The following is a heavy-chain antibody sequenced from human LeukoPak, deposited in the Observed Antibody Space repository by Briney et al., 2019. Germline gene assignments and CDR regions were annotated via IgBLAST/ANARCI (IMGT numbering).Heavy chain of an antibody. V-gene: IGHV3-33*01. CDR3: ARGLGGRGYYYYGMDV. Sequence: GGSLRLSCAASGFTFSRYGMHWVRQAPGKGLEWVAVIWYDGSNKYYADSVKGRFTISRDNSKNTLSLQMNSLRAEDTAVYYCARGLGGRGYYYYGMDVWGQGTTVTVSS. CDR1: GFTFSRYG. CDR2: IWYDGSNK. J-gene: IGHJ6*02. D-gene: IGHD3-10*01.